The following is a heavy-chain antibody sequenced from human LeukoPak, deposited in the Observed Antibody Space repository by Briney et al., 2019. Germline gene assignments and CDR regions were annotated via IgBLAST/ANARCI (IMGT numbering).Heavy chain of an antibody. CDR2: ICYSGST. V-gene: IGHV4-59*11. CDR1: GGSISSHY. J-gene: IGHJ4*02. Sequence: SETLSLTCTVSGGSISSHYWSWLRQPPGKGLEWIGYICYSGSTNYNPSLKSRVTISVDTSKNRFSLKLGSVTAADTAVYYCAGSLRGSYFDFWGQGTLVTVSS. CDR3: AGSLRGSYFDF. D-gene: IGHD1-26*01.